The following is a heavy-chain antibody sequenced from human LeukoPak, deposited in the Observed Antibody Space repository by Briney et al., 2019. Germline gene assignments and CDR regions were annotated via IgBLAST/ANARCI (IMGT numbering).Heavy chain of an antibody. V-gene: IGHV1-24*01. CDR1: GYTLTELS. J-gene: IGHJ3*02. Sequence: GASVTVSCTVSGYTLTELSMHWVRQAPGKGLEWMGGFDPEDGETIYAQKFQGRVTMTEDTSTDTAYMGLSSLRSEDTAVYYCATGGRYYDRPGFDIWGQGTMVTVSS. CDR3: ATGGRYYDRPGFDI. CDR2: FDPEDGET. D-gene: IGHD3-22*01.